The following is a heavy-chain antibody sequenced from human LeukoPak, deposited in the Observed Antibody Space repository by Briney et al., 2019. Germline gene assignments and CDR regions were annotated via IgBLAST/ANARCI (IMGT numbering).Heavy chain of an antibody. CDR3: ATGIQSSSSPY. V-gene: IGHV1-46*01. CDR2: INPSGDST. Sequence: ASVKVSCKASGYTFTSNHIHWVRQAPGQGLEWMGVINPSGDSTSYAPKFQGRVTVTRDTSTSTVYMELSSLRSEDTAVYYCATGIQSSSSPYWGQGTLVTVSS. J-gene: IGHJ4*02. CDR1: GYTFTSNH. D-gene: IGHD6-13*01.